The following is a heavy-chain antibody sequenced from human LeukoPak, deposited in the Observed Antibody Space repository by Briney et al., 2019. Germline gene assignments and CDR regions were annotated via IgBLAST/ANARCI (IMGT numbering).Heavy chain of an antibody. D-gene: IGHD5-18*01. J-gene: IGHJ6*02. Sequence: GGSLRLSCAASGFTFDDYAMHWVRQAPGKGLEWVSGISWNSGSIGYADSVKGRFTISRDNAKNSLYLQMNSLRAEDTALYYCAKGYSYGRYYYYGMDVWGQGTTVTVSS. V-gene: IGHV3-9*01. CDR2: ISWNSGSI. CDR3: AKGYSYGRYYYYGMDV. CDR1: GFTFDDYA.